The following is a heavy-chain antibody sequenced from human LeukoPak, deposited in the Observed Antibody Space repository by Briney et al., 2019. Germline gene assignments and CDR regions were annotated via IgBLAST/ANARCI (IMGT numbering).Heavy chain of an antibody. J-gene: IGHJ6*03. Sequence: SVKVSCKASGGTFGSYAISWVRQAPGQGLEWMGGIIPIFGTANYAQKFQGRVTITTDESTSTAYMELSSLRSEDTAVYYCARGVPAAPVEYYYYYMGVWGKGTTVTVSS. D-gene: IGHD2-2*01. CDR2: IIPIFGTA. CDR3: ARGVPAAPVEYYYYYMGV. CDR1: GGTFGSYA. V-gene: IGHV1-69*05.